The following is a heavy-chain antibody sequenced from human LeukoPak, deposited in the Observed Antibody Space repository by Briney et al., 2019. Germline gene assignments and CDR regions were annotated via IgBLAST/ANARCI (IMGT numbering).Heavy chain of an antibody. J-gene: IGHJ6*02. CDR2: ISYDGSNK. V-gene: IGHV3-30*04. Sequence: GGSLRLSCAASGFTFSSYAMHWVRQAPGKGLEWVAVISYDGSNKYYADSVKGRFTISRDNSKNTLYLQMNSLRAEDTAVYYCARDLGSVDTAPVSQKYYYYGMDVWGQGTTVTVSS. CDR3: ARDLGSVDTAPVSQKYYYYGMDV. D-gene: IGHD5-18*01. CDR1: GFTFSSYA.